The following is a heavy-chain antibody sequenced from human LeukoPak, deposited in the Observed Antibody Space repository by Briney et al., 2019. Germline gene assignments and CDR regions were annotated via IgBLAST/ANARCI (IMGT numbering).Heavy chain of an antibody. CDR3: ARRCSSTSCHGEYFDY. V-gene: IGHV4-34*01. CDR2: INHSGST. J-gene: IGHJ4*02. CDR1: GGSFSGYY. D-gene: IGHD2-2*01. Sequence: SETLSLTCAVYGGSFSGYYWSWIRQPPGKGLEWIGEINHSGSTNYNPSLKSRVTISVDTSKNQFSLKLSSVTAADTAVYYCARRCSSTSCHGEYFDYWGQGTLVTVSS.